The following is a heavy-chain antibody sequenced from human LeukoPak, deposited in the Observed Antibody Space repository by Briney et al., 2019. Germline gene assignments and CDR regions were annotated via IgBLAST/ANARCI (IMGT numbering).Heavy chain of an antibody. Sequence: PGGSLRLSCAASGFTFSSYAMHWVRQAPGKGLEWVAVISYDGSNKYYADSVKGRFTISRDNSKNTLYLQMNSLRAEDTAVYYCARVYSAPYYDFWSGPGYMDVWGKGTTVTVSS. CDR1: GFTFSSYA. V-gene: IGHV3-30*04. J-gene: IGHJ6*03. D-gene: IGHD3-3*01. CDR2: ISYDGSNK. CDR3: ARVYSAPYYDFWSGPGYMDV.